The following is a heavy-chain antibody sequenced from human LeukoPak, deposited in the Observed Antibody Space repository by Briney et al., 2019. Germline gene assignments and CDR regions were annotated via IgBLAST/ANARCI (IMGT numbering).Heavy chain of an antibody. D-gene: IGHD3-10*01. Sequence: PSETLSLTCTVSGGSISSYYWSWIRQPPGKGLEWIGYIYYSGSTNYNPSLKSRVTISVDTSKNQFSLKLSPVTAADTAVYYCARSYYGSGSYYTYWFDPWGQGTLVTVSS. CDR1: GGSISSYY. CDR3: ARSYYGSGSYYTYWFDP. J-gene: IGHJ5*02. CDR2: IYYSGST. V-gene: IGHV4-59*08.